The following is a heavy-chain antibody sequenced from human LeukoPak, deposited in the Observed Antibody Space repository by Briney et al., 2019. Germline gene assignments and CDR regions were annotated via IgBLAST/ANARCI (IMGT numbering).Heavy chain of an antibody. V-gene: IGHV5-51*01. CDR1: GYRFTSYW. CDR3: ARRGGYSDY. Sequence: GESLKISCKASGYRFTSYWIGWVRQMPGKGLECMGIIHPGDSEIRYSPSFQGQVTISADKSISTAYLQWSGLKASDTAMYYCARRGGYSDYWGQGTLVTVSS. CDR2: IHPGDSEI. D-gene: IGHD5-24*01. J-gene: IGHJ4*02.